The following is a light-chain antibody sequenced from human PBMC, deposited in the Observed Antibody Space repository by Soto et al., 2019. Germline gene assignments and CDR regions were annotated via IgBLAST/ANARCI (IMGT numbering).Light chain of an antibody. CDR1: QNISNW. CDR2: DVS. J-gene: IGKJ1*01. Sequence: DIQMTQSPSTLSASVGDRVSITCRASQNISNWVAWYQLKPGEAPRLLMFDVSTLHSGVPSRFSGSGSGTEFTLTISSLQPDDSATYYCQQYNDYFRTFGQGTKVEMK. CDR3: QQYNDYFRT. V-gene: IGKV1-5*01.